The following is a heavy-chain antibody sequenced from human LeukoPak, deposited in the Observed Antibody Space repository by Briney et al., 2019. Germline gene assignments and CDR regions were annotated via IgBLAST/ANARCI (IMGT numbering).Heavy chain of an antibody. J-gene: IGHJ3*02. CDR3: ARDEAYYYGSGSYLI. Sequence: GGPLRLSCAASGFTFSDYYMSWIRQAPGKGLEWVSYISSSGSTIYYADSVKGRFTISRDNAKNSLYLQMNSLRAEDTAVYYCARDEAYYYGSGSYLIWGQGTMVTVSS. D-gene: IGHD3-10*01. V-gene: IGHV3-11*01. CDR2: ISSSGSTI. CDR1: GFTFSDYY.